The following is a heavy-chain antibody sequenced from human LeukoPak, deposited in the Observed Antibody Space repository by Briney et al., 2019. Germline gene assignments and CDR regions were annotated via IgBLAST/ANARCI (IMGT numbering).Heavy chain of an antibody. V-gene: IGHV3-30*18. J-gene: IGHJ6*02. CDR2: ISYDGSNK. CDR1: GFTFSSYG. Sequence: PGGSLRLSCAASGFTFSSYGMHWVRQAPGKGLEWVAVISYDGSNKYYADSVKGRFTISRDNSKNTLYLQMNSLRAEDTAVYYCAKEGRGMDVWGQGTTVTVSS. CDR3: AKEGRGMDV.